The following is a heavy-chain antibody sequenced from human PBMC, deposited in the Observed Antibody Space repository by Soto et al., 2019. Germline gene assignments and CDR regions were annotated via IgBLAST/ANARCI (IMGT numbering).Heavy chain of an antibody. Sequence: SETLSLTCTVSGGSISSGDYYWSWIRQPPGKGLEWIGYIYYSGSTYYNPSLKSRVTISVDTSKNQFSLKLSSVTAADTAVYYCAREGRFLEWLLSPSLDYWGQGTLVTVSS. CDR1: GGSISSGDYY. CDR2: IYYSGST. V-gene: IGHV4-30-4*01. D-gene: IGHD3-3*01. CDR3: AREGRFLEWLLSPSLDY. J-gene: IGHJ4*02.